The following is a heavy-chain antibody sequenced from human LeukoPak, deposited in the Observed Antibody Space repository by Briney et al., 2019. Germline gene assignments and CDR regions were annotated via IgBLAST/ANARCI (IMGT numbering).Heavy chain of an antibody. D-gene: IGHD3-3*01. CDR3: ARGQGGDYDFWSGYYRNPYFDY. Sequence: SETLSLTCAVYGGSFSGYYWSWIRQPPGKGLEWIGEINHSGSTNYNPSLKSRVTISVDTSKNQFSLKLSSVTAADTAVYYCARGQGGDYDFWSGYYRNPYFDYWGQGTLVTVSS. CDR1: GGSFSGYY. CDR2: INHSGST. J-gene: IGHJ4*02. V-gene: IGHV4-34*01.